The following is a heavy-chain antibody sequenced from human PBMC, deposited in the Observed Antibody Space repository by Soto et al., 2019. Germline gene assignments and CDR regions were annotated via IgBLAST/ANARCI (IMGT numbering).Heavy chain of an antibody. CDR1: GFTFSNYA. CDR3: AKEIDDYYDSSHDLDS. J-gene: IGHJ4*02. D-gene: IGHD3-22*01. CDR2: IYKSRGST. V-gene: IGHV3-23*01. Sequence: GGSLRLFCAASGFTFSNYAMNWVRQAPGKRLEWVSTIYKSRGSTYYADSVKGRFTISIDNSMNTLYLHMNTLRAEDTAVCYCAKEIDDYYDSSHDLDSWGQGTLVTVSS.